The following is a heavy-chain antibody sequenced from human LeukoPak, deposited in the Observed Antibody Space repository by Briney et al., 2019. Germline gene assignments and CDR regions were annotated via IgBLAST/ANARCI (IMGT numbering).Heavy chain of an antibody. D-gene: IGHD4-23*01. CDR3: AKRLYYGGPFDY. CDR2: ISGSGGST. J-gene: IGHJ4*02. Sequence: GGSLRLSCAASGFTFSSYGMSWVRQAPGKGLEWVSAISGSGGSTYYADSVKGRFTISRDNSKNTLYLQMNSLGAEDTAVYYCAKRLYYGGPFDYWGQGTLVTVSS. CDR1: GFTFSSYG. V-gene: IGHV3-23*01.